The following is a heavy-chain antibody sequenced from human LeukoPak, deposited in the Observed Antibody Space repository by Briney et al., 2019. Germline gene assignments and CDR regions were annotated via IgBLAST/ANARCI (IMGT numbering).Heavy chain of an antibody. CDR2: INPNSGGT. CDR1: GYTFTGYY. D-gene: IGHD3-16*02. J-gene: IGHJ4*02. V-gene: IGHV1-2*04. CDR3: AREDLGELSLPDY. Sequence: GASVKVSCKASGYTFTGYYMHWVRQAPGQGLEWMGWINPNSGGTNYAQKFQGWVTMTRDTSISTAYMELSRLRSDDTAVYYCAREDLGELSLPDYWGQGTLVTVSS.